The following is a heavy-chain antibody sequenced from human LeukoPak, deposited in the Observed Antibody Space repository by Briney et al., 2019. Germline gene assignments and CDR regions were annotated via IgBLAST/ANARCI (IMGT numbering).Heavy chain of an antibody. D-gene: IGHD4-17*01. CDR1: GFTFSSYA. V-gene: IGHV3-23*01. CDR2: ISGSGGGT. CDR3: ARVGSTVTKDFDY. J-gene: IGHJ4*02. Sequence: PGGSLRLSCAASGFTFSSYAMSWVRQAPGKGLEWVSAISGSGGGTYYADSVKGRFTISRDNAKNSLYLQMNSLRAEDTAVYYCARVGSTVTKDFDYWGQGTLVTVSS.